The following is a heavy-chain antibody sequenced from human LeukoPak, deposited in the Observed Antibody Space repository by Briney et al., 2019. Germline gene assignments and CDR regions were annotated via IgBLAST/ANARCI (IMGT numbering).Heavy chain of an antibody. CDR2: INARMGIT. Sequence: ASVKVSCKASGYTFTSYNMHWVRQTPGQRLECMGIINARMGITNYVQTFQSRVSITRDTSTSTLYISLSSLRSEDTALHYTASVWLRYNYDSRAYVSLIVYWGEGALGTVSS. V-gene: IGHV1-46*01. CDR3: ASVWLRYNYDSRAYVSLIVY. CDR1: GYTFTSYN. D-gene: IGHD3-22*01. J-gene: IGHJ4*02.